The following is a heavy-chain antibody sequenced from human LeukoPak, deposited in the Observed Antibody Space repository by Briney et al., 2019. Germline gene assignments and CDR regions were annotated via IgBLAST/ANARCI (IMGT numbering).Heavy chain of an antibody. D-gene: IGHD5-24*01. V-gene: IGHV3-53*01. CDR1: GFTVSSLF. CDR3: ARGRSTTTIFDY. Sequence: GGSLRLSCAASGFTVSSLFMSWVRQAPGKGLQFVSLITGGGGTQYADSVEGRFTISRDNSKNTLFLQMISLRVEDTAVYYCARGRSTTTIFDYWGQGTLVTVSS. J-gene: IGHJ4*02. CDR2: ITGGGGT.